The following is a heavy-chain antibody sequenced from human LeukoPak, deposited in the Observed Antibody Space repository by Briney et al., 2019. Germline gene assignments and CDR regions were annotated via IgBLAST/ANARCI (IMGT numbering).Heavy chain of an antibody. Sequence: GGSLRLSCAASGFTFSSYAMHWGRQAPGKGLEWVAVISYDGSNKYYADSVKGRFTISRDNSKNTLYLQMNSLRAEDTAVYYCVRSVDSSGYYPYYFDYWGQGTLVTVSS. CDR3: VRSVDSSGYYPYYFDY. V-gene: IGHV3-30-3*01. D-gene: IGHD3-22*01. CDR1: GFTFSSYA. J-gene: IGHJ4*02. CDR2: ISYDGSNK.